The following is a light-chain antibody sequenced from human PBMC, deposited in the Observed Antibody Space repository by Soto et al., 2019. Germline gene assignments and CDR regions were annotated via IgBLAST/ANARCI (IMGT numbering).Light chain of an antibody. CDR3: QQFHNWPPIT. J-gene: IGKJ4*01. V-gene: IGKV3-15*01. CDR2: GAS. Sequence: EIVMTQSPATLSVSPGERATLSCRASQNIGGTLAWYQQKPGQAPRLLLYGASTRATGIPARFSGSGSGTEFTLTISSLQSEDFAVYYCQQFHNWPPITFGGGTKVDIK. CDR1: QNIGGT.